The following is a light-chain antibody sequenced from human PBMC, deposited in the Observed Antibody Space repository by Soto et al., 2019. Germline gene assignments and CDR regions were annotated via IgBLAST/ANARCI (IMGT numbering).Light chain of an antibody. J-gene: IGLJ2*01. CDR2: RNN. V-gene: IGLV1-47*01. CDR3: AAWDDSVSEGV. Sequence: QSVLTQPPSASGTPGQRVTISCSGTSSNIGSNYVYWYQQLPGTAPKLLIYRNNQRPSGVPDRFSGSKSGTSASLAISGRRSADEDDDYCAAWDDSVSEGVFGGGTKLTVL. CDR1: SSNIGSNY.